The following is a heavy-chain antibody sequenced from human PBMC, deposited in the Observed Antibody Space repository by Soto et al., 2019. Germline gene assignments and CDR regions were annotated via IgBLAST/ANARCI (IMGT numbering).Heavy chain of an antibody. V-gene: IGHV1-69*13. Sequence: SVKVSCKASGGTFSSYAISWVRQAPGQGLEWMGGIIPIFGTANYAQKFQGRVTITADESTSTAYMELSSLRSEDTALYYCARDGGGRYCSGDRCYLHYGMDVWG. D-gene: IGHD2-15*01. J-gene: IGHJ6*02. CDR2: IIPIFGTA. CDR3: ARDGGGRYCSGDRCYLHYGMDV. CDR1: GGTFSSYA.